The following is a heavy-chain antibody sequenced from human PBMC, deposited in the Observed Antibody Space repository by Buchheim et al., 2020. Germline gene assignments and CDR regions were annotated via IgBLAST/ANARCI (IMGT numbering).Heavy chain of an antibody. CDR2: INAGTGIT. CDR1: GYSFTTHA. Sequence: QAQLVQSGAEVKKPGASVKVSCKASGYSFTTHAMHWVRQAPGQRLEWMGWINAGTGITKYSQKFQGRVTLTRATSASTAYMELSSLRSEDTAVYYCARDGGENYDFWSGYLDWGQGTL. D-gene: IGHD3-3*01. CDR3: ARDGGENYDFWSGYLD. V-gene: IGHV1-3*01. J-gene: IGHJ4*02.